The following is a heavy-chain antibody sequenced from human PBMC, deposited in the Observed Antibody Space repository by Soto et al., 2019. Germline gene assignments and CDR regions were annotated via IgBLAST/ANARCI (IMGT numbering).Heavy chain of an antibody. CDR2: ISCSTSYI. Sequence: EVQLVGSGGGLVKPGGSLRLSCAASGFTFSSYSMNWVRQAPGKGLEWVSSISCSTSYIYYADSVKGRFTISRDNAKNARSLKRNSLRAEDTAVYYCARVGDYGDPYYYYGMDVWGQGTTVTVSS. J-gene: IGHJ6*02. CDR3: ARVGDYGDPYYYYGMDV. D-gene: IGHD4-17*01. CDR1: GFTFSSYS. V-gene: IGHV3-21*01.